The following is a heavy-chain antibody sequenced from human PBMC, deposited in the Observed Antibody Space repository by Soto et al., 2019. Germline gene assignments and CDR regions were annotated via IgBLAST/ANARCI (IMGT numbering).Heavy chain of an antibody. J-gene: IGHJ4*02. Sequence: QLQLQESGPGLVKPSETLSLTCTVSGGSISSSSYYWGWIRQPPGKGLEWIGSIYYSGSTYYNPSLKSRVTISVDTSKNQFSLKLSSVTAADTAVYYCARHALVILPGYVWGSYRPYFDYWGQGTLVTVSS. CDR1: GGSISSSSYY. D-gene: IGHD3-16*02. CDR2: IYYSGST. V-gene: IGHV4-39*01. CDR3: ARHALVILPGYVWGSYRPYFDY.